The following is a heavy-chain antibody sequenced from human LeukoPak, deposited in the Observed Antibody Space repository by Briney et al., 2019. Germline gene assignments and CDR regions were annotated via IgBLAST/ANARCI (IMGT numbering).Heavy chain of an antibody. V-gene: IGHV4-38-2*01. J-gene: IGHJ4*02. Sequence: SETLSLTCAVSGYSISSGYYWGWIRPPPGKGLEWIGYIYYSGSTYYNPSLKSRVTISVATSKNQFSLKLSSVTAADTAVYYCARAPGLVPAGNDYWGQGTLVTVSS. D-gene: IGHD2-2*01. CDR3: ARAPGLVPAGNDY. CDR2: IYYSGST. CDR1: GYSISSGYY.